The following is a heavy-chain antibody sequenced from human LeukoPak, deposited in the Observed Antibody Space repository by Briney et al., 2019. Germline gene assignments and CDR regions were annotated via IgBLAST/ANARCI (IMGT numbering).Heavy chain of an antibody. CDR1: GGSFSGYY. J-gene: IGHJ4*02. CDR3: ARDEVGAAH. CDR2: INHSGNI. Sequence: PSETLSLTCAVYGGSFSGYYWSWIRQLPGKGLEWIGEINHSGNINYNPSLKSRVTISIDTSKNQFSLKLSSVTAADTAVYYCARDEVGAAHWGQGTLVTVSS. V-gene: IGHV4-34*01. D-gene: IGHD1-26*01.